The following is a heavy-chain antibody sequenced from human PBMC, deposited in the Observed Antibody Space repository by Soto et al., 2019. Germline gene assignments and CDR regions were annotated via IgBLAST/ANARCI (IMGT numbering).Heavy chain of an antibody. Sequence: QVQLVQSGAEVKKPGASVKVSCEASGYTFSSYGISWVRQAPGQGFEWMGWISGYNSITRYAQKFQGRVTMTTDTSTSTAYMELRSLRSGDTAVYYCARAFGSTDYWGQGTLVTVSS. V-gene: IGHV1-18*01. D-gene: IGHD6-13*01. CDR2: ISGYNSIT. CDR3: ARAFGSTDY. CDR1: GYTFSSYG. J-gene: IGHJ4*02.